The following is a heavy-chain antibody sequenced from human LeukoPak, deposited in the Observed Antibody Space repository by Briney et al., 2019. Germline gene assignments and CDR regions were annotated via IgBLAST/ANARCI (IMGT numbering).Heavy chain of an antibody. V-gene: IGHV4-59*08. CDR3: ARHIATPSSGDFHY. CDR1: GGSISSYY. CDR2: IYYSGST. Sequence: SETLSLPCSVSGGSISSYYWSWIRQPPGKGLEWIGYIYYSGSTNYNPSLKSRVTISVDTSKNQFSLILSSVTAADTAVYYCARHIATPSSGDFHYWGQATLVTVSS. J-gene: IGHJ4*02. D-gene: IGHD3-22*01.